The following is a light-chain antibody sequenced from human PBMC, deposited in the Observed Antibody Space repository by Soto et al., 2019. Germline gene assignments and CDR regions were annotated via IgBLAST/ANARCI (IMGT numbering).Light chain of an antibody. CDR2: EVS. Sequence: QSALTQPASVSGSPGQSITISCTGTSSDVGSFNFVSWYQQHPGKAPQLMIFEVSNRPSGVSNRFSGSKSANTASLTISGVKAGEGADYYGRSCPHGNLGVSGGGT. CDR3: RSCPHGNLGV. V-gene: IGLV2-14*01. CDR1: SSDVGSFNF. J-gene: IGLJ3*02.